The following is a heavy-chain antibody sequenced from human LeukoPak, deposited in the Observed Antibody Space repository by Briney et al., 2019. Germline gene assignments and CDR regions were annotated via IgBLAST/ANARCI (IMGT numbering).Heavy chain of an antibody. J-gene: IGHJ4*02. CDR1: GYTFTGYY. CDR2: INPNSGGT. D-gene: IGHD3-10*01. CDR3: ARDWGYYYGSGSYFY. Sequence: GASVKVSCKASGYTFTGYYMHWVRQAPRQGLEWMGWINPNSGGTNYAQKFQGRVTMTRDTSISTAYMELSRLRSDDTAVYYCARDWGYYYGSGSYFYWGQGTLVTVSS. V-gene: IGHV1-2*02.